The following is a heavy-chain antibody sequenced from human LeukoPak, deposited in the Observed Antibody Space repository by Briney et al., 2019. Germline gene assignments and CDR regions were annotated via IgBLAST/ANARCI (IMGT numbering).Heavy chain of an antibody. CDR1: GFTFRSYE. CDR2: ISSSGSTI. D-gene: IGHD3-3*01. CDR3: TRHLTSYDFWTDY. Sequence: GGSLRLSCAASGFTFRSYEMNWVRQAPGKGLEWLSYISSSGSTIYYADSVKGRFSISRDNAKNSLYLQMNSLRAEDTAVYYCTRHLTSYDFWTDYWGQGTLVTVSS. V-gene: IGHV3-48*03. J-gene: IGHJ4*02.